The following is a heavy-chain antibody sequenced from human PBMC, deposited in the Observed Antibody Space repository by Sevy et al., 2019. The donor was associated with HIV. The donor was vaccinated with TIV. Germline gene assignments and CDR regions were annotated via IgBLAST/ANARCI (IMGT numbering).Heavy chain of an antibody. V-gene: IGHV3-72*01. CDR1: GFTFSDHY. CDR2: TRNKADGYTT. D-gene: IGHD6-13*01. Sequence: GGSLRLSCAASGFTFSDHYMEWVRQAPGKGLEWVGRTRNKADGYTTEYAASVKGGFTISRDDSENSLYLQMNSLKTEDTAVYYCSTHAGIAAAGRVFDYWGQGALVTVSS. J-gene: IGHJ4*02. CDR3: STHAGIAAAGRVFDY.